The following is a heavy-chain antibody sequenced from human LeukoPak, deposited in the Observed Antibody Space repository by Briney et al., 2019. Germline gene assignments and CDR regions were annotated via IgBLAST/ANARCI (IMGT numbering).Heavy chain of an antibody. CDR2: INRSGNT. J-gene: IGHJ6*02. D-gene: IGHD1-26*01. Sequence: SETLSLTCRVSGEPFSGYYWSWIRQPPGKGLELIGEINRSGNTDYNPSLKSRVSISIDTSKNQFSLKLSSVTAADTAVYYCARYTRGRNGMDVWGQGTTVTVSS. CDR3: ARYTRGRNGMDV. V-gene: IGHV4-34*01. CDR1: GEPFSGYY.